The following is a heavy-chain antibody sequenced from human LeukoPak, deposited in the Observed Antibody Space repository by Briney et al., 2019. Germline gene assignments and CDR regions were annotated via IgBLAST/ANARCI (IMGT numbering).Heavy chain of an antibody. J-gene: IGHJ3*02. CDR2: INPKSGGT. CDR3: ASSRSLRLPNDAFDI. D-gene: IGHD2-15*01. V-gene: IGHV1-2*02. Sequence: ASVKVSCKASGYTFTDYYMHWVRQAPGQGLEWMGWINPKSGGTNYAQKFQGRVTMTRDTSISTAYMELSSLRSDDTAVYYCASSRSLRLPNDAFDIRGQGRMVTVFS. CDR1: GYTFTDYY.